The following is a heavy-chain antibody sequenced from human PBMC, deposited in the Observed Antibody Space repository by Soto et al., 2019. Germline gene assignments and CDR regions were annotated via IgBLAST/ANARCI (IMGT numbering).Heavy chain of an antibody. CDR2: IHPSGGGS. V-gene: IGHV1-46*02. Sequence: ASVKVSCKPSGYTLNTYYPHWVRQAPGQGLEWMGIIHPSGGGSTYAQKFLGRVTMTRDTSISTAYMELSRLRSDDTAVYYCAREGRNYDILTGYYQAFDYWGQGTLVTVSS. CDR1: GYTLNTYY. CDR3: AREGRNYDILTGYYQAFDY. J-gene: IGHJ4*02. D-gene: IGHD3-9*01.